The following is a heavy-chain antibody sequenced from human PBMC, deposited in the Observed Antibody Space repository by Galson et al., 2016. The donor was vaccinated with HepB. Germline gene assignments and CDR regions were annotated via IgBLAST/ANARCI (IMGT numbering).Heavy chain of an antibody. CDR1: GFTFNNYG. Sequence: LRLSCAASGFTFNNYGMTWVRQAPGKGLEVGSSIRRSVDSSDYADSVKGRYTISRDNSKNTLSLQMNSLRAEDTAVYYCVQGSTAPAVWGKGTTVTVSS. D-gene: IGHD1-26*01. V-gene: IGHV3-23*01. CDR3: VQGSTAPAV. CDR2: IRRSVDSS. J-gene: IGHJ6*04.